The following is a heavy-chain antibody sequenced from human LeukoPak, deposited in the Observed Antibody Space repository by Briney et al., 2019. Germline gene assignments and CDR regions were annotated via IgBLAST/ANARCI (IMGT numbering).Heavy chain of an antibody. CDR2: IYYSGNT. D-gene: IGHD1-26*01. V-gene: IGHV4-59*08. CDR3: ASSYSGGYEGYFDY. CDR1: GGSINNYY. Sequence: SESLSLTCTVSGGSINNYYWSWIRQPPGKGLEWVGYIYYSGNTNYNPSLKSRVTISVDTSKNQFSLKLSSVTAADTAVYYCASSYSGGYEGYFDYWGQGTLVTVSS. J-gene: IGHJ4*02.